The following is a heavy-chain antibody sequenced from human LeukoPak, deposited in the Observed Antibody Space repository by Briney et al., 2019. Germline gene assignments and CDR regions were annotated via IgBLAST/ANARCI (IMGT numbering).Heavy chain of an antibody. J-gene: IGHJ2*01. V-gene: IGHV3-53*01. CDR3: ARDRQGFDL. Sequence: GGSLRLSCAASGFTVSNNYMSWVRQAPGKGLEWVSVLYSGGNTYYTDSVKGRFAISRDYSRNTLYLPMNSLRAEDTAVYYCARDRQGFDLWGRGTLVTVSS. CDR1: GFTVSNNY. CDR2: LYSGGNT.